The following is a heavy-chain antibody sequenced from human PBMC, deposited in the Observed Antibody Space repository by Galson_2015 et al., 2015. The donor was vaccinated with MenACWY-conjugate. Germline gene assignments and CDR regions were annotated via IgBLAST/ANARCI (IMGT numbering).Heavy chain of an antibody. CDR2: ISSSSSTI. Sequence: SLRLSCAASGFTFSTYSMNWVRQAPGKGLEWVSYISSSSSTIYYADSVKGRFTISRDNARNSLYLQMNTLRDEDTAVYYCARVPGYSYGYYDWWGRGVLVTVPS. D-gene: IGHD5-18*01. J-gene: IGHJ4*02. CDR1: GFTFSTYS. CDR3: ARVPGYSYGYYDW. V-gene: IGHV3-48*02.